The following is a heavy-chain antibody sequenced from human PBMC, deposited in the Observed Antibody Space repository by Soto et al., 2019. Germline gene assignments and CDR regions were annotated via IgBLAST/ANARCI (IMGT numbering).Heavy chain of an antibody. Sequence: QVQLAQSGAEGRKPGASVRVSCEATGYTFTAYAMHWVRQAPGQSLEWMGWIKPANGNTKYSQKFQGRLIITSDTSANTMYMDLSSLTSEDTAMYYCTRSAISPYGGLIGPFDYWGQGNLVTVSS. CDR1: GYTFTAYA. CDR2: IKPANGNT. CDR3: TRSAISPYGGLIGPFDY. D-gene: IGHD3-16*02. J-gene: IGHJ4*02. V-gene: IGHV1-3*01.